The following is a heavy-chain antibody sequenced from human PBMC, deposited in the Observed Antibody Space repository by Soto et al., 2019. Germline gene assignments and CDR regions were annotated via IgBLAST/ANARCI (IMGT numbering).Heavy chain of an antibody. CDR1: GYTFTSYD. Sequence: ASGQVSCQASGYTFTSYDINWVRQATGQGLEWMGWMNPNRGNTGYAKKFQGRVTMTRNTTISTAYMELSSLRSEDTAVYYCARGWLVRDAFDIWGQGTMVTVSS. V-gene: IGHV1-8*01. J-gene: IGHJ3*02. CDR2: MNPNRGNT. CDR3: ARGWLVRDAFDI. D-gene: IGHD6-19*01.